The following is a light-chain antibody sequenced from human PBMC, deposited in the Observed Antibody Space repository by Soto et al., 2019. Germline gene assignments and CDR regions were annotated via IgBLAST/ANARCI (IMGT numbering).Light chain of an antibody. J-gene: IGKJ5*01. CDR3: QQYHNFPIT. CDR2: DAS. Sequence: DIHMTQSPSSLSASVGDRVTITCQASQDIANYLNWYQQKPGEAPKVLVYDASNLKTGVPSRFSESGSGTDFTFTISSLQPEDIATYYCQQYHNFPITFGQGTRLEIK. V-gene: IGKV1-33*01. CDR1: QDIANY.